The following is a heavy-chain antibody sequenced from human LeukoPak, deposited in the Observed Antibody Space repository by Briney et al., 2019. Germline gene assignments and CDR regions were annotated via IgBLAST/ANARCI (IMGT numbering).Heavy chain of an antibody. V-gene: IGHV1-8*01. CDR1: GYTFTSYD. Sequence: GASVKVSCKASGYTFTSYDINWVRQATGQGLEWMGWMNPNSGNTGYAQKFQGRVTMTRNTSISTAYMELSSLRSEDTAVYYCARGRSVVVITEYAFDIWGQGTMVTVSS. CDR3: ARGRSVVVITEYAFDI. J-gene: IGHJ3*02. D-gene: IGHD3-22*01. CDR2: MNPNSGNT.